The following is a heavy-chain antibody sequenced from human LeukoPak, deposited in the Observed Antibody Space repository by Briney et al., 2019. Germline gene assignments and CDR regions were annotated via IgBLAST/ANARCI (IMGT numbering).Heavy chain of an antibody. D-gene: IGHD4-17*01. Sequence: PSETLSLTCTVSSYSISSSSYHWGWIRQPPGKGLEWIGSIYNSGTTYYNPSLKSRVTISVDTSKNQFSLKLSSVTAADTAVYYCARANGDRTYYFDYWGQGTLVTVSS. CDR1: SYSISSSSYH. V-gene: IGHV4-39*07. CDR2: IYNSGTT. J-gene: IGHJ4*02. CDR3: ARANGDRTYYFDY.